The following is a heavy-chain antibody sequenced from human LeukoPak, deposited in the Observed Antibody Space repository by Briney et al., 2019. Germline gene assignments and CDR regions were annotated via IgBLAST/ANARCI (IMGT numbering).Heavy chain of an antibody. V-gene: IGHV4-34*01. Sequence: SETLPLTCAVYGGSFSGYYWTWIRQPPGKGLEWIGEINHSGSTNYNPSLKSRVTISVDTSKNQFSLKLSSVTAADTAVYYCARRRRDGYNYQYYYYYYYMDVWGKGTTVTISS. D-gene: IGHD5-24*01. CDR2: INHSGST. CDR3: ARRRRDGYNYQYYYYYYYMDV. J-gene: IGHJ6*03. CDR1: GGSFSGYY.